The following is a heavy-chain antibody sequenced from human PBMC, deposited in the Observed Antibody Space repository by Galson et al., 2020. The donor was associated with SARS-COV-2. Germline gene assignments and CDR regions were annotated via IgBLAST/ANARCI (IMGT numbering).Heavy chain of an antibody. V-gene: IGHV4-30-2*01. D-gene: IGHD4-17*01. CDR2: ISHSGGT. CDR1: GTSISSGSYS. Sequence: SETLSLTFAVSGTSISSGSYSWNWIRQPPGKGLEWIGYISHSGGTYYNPSLKSRVTISGDRSKNQFSLRLSCVTAADTAVYYCARLHYGEYAPEAFDIWGPGTRVTVAS. CDR3: ARLHYGEYAPEAFDI. J-gene: IGHJ3*02.